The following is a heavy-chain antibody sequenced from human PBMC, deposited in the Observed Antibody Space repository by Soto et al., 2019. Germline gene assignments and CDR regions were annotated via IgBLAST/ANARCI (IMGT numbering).Heavy chain of an antibody. CDR3: AKSRYSDSSGDYYDF. Sequence: EVQLLESGGGLVQPGVSLRLSCAASGFMFSNYAMSWVRQAPGKGLEWVSGIGGRATSAYYADSVKGRFAISRDNSYNTLLLQLNSLRAEDTAVYYCAKSRYSDSSGDYYDFWGQGTLVTVSS. J-gene: IGHJ1*01. CDR1: GFMFSNYA. CDR2: IGGRATSA. D-gene: IGHD3-22*01. V-gene: IGHV3-23*01.